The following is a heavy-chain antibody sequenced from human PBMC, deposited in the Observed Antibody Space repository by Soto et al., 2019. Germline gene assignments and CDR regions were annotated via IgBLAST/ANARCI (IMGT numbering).Heavy chain of an antibody. Sequence: GGSLRLSCAASGFTFSSYAMHWVRQAPGKGLEYVSAISSNGGSTYYANSVKGRFTISRDNSKNTLYLQMGSLRAEDMAVYYCARDGVWCGGSCYEYYYMDVWGKGTTVTVSS. J-gene: IGHJ6*03. D-gene: IGHD2-15*01. CDR1: GFTFSSYA. CDR3: ARDGVWCGGSCYEYYYMDV. V-gene: IGHV3-64*01. CDR2: ISSNGGST.